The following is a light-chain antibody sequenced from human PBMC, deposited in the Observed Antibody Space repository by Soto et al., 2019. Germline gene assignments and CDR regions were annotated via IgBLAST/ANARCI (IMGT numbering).Light chain of an antibody. CDR2: EVS. V-gene: IGLV2-14*01. CDR1: SSDVGGYNY. Sequence: QSALTQPASVSGSPGQSITISCTGTSSDVGGYNYVSWYQQHPGKAPKLMIYEVSNRPSGASHRFSGSKSGNTASLTISGLQAEDEADYYCSSYTSTSTRMFGGGTKLTVL. CDR3: SSYTSTSTRM. J-gene: IGLJ3*02.